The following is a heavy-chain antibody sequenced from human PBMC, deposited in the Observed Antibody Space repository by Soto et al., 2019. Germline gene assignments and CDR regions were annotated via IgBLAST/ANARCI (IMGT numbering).Heavy chain of an antibody. CDR2: ISGSGGST. CDR3: AKDPSGDLALYYYGMDV. J-gene: IGHJ6*02. V-gene: IGHV3-23*01. CDR1: GFTFSSYA. D-gene: IGHD4-17*01. Sequence: GGSLRLSCAASGFTFSSYAMSWVRQAPGKGLEWVSAISGSGGSTYYADSVKGRFTISRDNSKNTLYLQMNSLRAEDTAVYYCAKDPSGDLALYYYGMDVWGQGTTVTVSS.